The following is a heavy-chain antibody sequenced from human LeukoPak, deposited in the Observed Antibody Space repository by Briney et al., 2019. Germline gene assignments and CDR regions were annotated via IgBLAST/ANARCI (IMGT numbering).Heavy chain of an antibody. CDR3: AKDLWFGESGAD. J-gene: IGHJ4*02. CDR2: TSGSGGST. V-gene: IGHV3-23*01. D-gene: IGHD3-10*01. Sequence: GGCLRLSCAAPGFTFSSYAMSWVRQAPGKGLGWVSATSGSGGSTYYAECVKGRFTIYRDNSKNTLYLQMNSVRAEVTAVYYCAKDLWFGESGADWGQGTLVTVSS. CDR1: GFTFSSYA.